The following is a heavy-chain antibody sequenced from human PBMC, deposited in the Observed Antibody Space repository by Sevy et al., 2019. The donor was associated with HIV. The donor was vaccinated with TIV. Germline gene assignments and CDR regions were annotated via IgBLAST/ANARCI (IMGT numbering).Heavy chain of an antibody. V-gene: IGHV3-7*01. D-gene: IGHD1-26*01. CDR3: ARERSGSYSVFDY. CDR1: GFTFSSYW. CDR2: VKQDGSEK. J-gene: IGHJ4*02. Sequence: GGSLRLSCAASGFTFSSYWMSWDRQAPGKGLEWVANVKQDGSEKYYVYSVKGRFTISRDNAKNSLYLQMNSLRAEDTAVYYCARERSGSYSVFDYWGQGTLVTVSS.